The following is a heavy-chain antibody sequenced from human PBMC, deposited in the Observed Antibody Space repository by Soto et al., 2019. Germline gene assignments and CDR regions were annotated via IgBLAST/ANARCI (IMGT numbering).Heavy chain of an antibody. Sequence: SVKVSCKASGGTFSSDTISWVRQAPGQGLEWMGRIIPILGIANYAQKFQGRVTITADKSTSTAYMELRSLRSDDTAVYYCASGGGNGDYYGMDVWGQGTTVTVSS. V-gene: IGHV1-69*02. CDR2: IIPILGIA. J-gene: IGHJ6*02. D-gene: IGHD2-15*01. CDR1: GGTFSSDT. CDR3: ASGGGNGDYYGMDV.